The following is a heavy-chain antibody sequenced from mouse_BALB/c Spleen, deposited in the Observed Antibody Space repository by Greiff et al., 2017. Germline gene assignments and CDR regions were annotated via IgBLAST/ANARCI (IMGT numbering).Heavy chain of an antibody. Sequence: DVMLVESGGGLVKPGGSLKLSCAASGFAFSSYDMSWVRQTPEKRLEWVAYISSGGGSTYYPDTVKGRFTISRDNAKNTLYLQMSSLKSEDTAMYYCATTVVGKGFAYWGQGTLVTVSA. CDR1: GFAFSSYD. V-gene: IGHV5-12-1*01. CDR2: ISSGGGST. J-gene: IGHJ3*01. D-gene: IGHD1-1*01. CDR3: ATTVVGKGFAY.